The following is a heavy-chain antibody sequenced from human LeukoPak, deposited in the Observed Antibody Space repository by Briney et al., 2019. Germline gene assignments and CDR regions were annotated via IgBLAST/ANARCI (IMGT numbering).Heavy chain of an antibody. V-gene: IGHV3-48*01. CDR3: AREGSDFWSGYSKGYFDY. CDR2: IGSSVSTR. CDR1: GFTFSSYS. Sequence: TGGSLRLSCAVSGFTFSSYSMNWVRRAPGKGLEWVSYIGSSVSTRYYADSVKGRFTISRDNGKHSLYLQMNSLRAEDTAVYSCAREGSDFWSGYSKGYFDYWGQGTLVTVSS. J-gene: IGHJ4*02. D-gene: IGHD3-3*01.